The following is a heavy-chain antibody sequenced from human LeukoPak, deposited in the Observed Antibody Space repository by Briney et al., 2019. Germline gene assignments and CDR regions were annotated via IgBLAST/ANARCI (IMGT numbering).Heavy chain of an antibody. D-gene: IGHD3-10*01. Sequence: SETLSLTCAVSGGSFSGYYWSWIRQPPGKGLEWMGEINHSGSTNYNPSSKRPVTISVNTSKNQFSLEHSSVTAADTAVYYWSRGPSHYYYGSGSRWYYFDYWGQGTLVTVSS. CDR1: GGSFSGYY. J-gene: IGHJ4*02. CDR3: SRGPSHYYYGSGSRWYYFDY. CDR2: INHSGST. V-gene: IGHV4-34*01.